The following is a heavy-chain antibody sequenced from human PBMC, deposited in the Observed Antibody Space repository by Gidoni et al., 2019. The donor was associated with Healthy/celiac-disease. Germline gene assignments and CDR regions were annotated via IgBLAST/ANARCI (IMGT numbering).Heavy chain of an antibody. CDR3: AKDYDYYYYGMDV. V-gene: IGHV3-23*01. Sequence: EVQLLESGGGLVQPGGSLRLSCAASGFTFSSYAMSWVRQAPGKGLEWVSAISGNGGSTYYADSVKGRFTISRDNSKNTLYLQMNSLRAEDTAVYYCAKDYDYYYYGMDVWGQGTTVTVSS. CDR1: GFTFSSYA. D-gene: IGHD3-16*01. J-gene: IGHJ6*02. CDR2: ISGNGGST.